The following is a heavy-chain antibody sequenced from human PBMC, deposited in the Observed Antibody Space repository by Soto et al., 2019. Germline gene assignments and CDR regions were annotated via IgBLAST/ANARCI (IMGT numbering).Heavy chain of an antibody. Sequence: ELQLVATGGGLIQPGGSLRFSWAASGFTVSNNYMSWVRQAPGKGLEWVSLIYSGGSTFYADSVKGRFTISRENSKNTLFLQMNSPRAEDTAVYFCAPYHSVDYWGQGNLVTGSS. J-gene: IGHJ4*02. V-gene: IGHV3-53*02. D-gene: IGHD5-18*01. CDR3: APYHSVDY. CDR2: IYSGGST. CDR1: GFTVSNNY.